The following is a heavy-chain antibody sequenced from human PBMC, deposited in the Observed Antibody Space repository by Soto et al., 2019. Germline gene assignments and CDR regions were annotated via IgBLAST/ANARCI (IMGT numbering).Heavy chain of an antibody. CDR1: GFTFSSYA. CDR2: ISYDGSNK. CDR3: ARDLAIFGVVITFYGMDV. V-gene: IGHV3-30-3*01. J-gene: IGHJ6*02. D-gene: IGHD3-3*01. Sequence: PGGSLRLSCAASGFTFSSYAMHWVRQAPGKGLEWVAVISYDGSNKYYADSVKGRFTISRDNSKNTLYLQMNSLRAEDTAVYYCARDLAIFGVVITFYGMDVWGQGTTVTVSS.